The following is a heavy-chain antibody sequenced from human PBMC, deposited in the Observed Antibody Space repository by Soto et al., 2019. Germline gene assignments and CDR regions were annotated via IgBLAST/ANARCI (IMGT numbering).Heavy chain of an antibody. CDR3: VRVNRRGGTWHNSYCMDV. V-gene: IGHV1-24*01. J-gene: IGHJ6*02. D-gene: IGHD1-1*01. Sequence: QVQLVQSGAEVKKPGASVKVSCKVSGYSLSEFSLHWVRQAPGKGLEWMGGFDPENGETTYAQKFEGRLTMTEDTSAATACVERRRLRVEDAALYDCVRVNRRGGTWHNSYCMDVWGQGTTVTVSS. CDR2: FDPENGET. CDR1: GYSLSEFS.